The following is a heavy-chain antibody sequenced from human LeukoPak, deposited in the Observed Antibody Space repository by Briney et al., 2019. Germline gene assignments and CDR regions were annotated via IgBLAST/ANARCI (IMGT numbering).Heavy chain of an antibody. Sequence: GGSLRLSCAASGFTLSSYRMNWVRQAPGKGLEWVSSISSDSSYIYYADSVKGRVTISRDNAKNSLYLQMNSLRAEDTAVYYCARKIGFDYWGRGTPVTVSS. CDR3: ARKIGFDY. J-gene: IGHJ4*02. D-gene: IGHD3-22*01. V-gene: IGHV3-21*01. CDR2: ISSDSSYI. CDR1: GFTLSSYR.